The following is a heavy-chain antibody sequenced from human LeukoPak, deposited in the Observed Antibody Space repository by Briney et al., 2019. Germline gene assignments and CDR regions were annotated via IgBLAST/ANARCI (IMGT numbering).Heavy chain of an antibody. CDR2: ISWNGGSI. Sequence: GGSLRLSCAASGFTFDDYAMHWVRQAPGKGLEWVSGISWNGGSIGYADSVKGRFTISRDNAKNSLYLQMNSLRAEDTALYYCAKDLESPISAVVVPATLDCWGQGTLVPVSS. CDR1: GFTFDDYA. J-gene: IGHJ4*02. V-gene: IGHV3-9*01. CDR3: AKDLESPISAVVVPATLDC. D-gene: IGHD2-15*01.